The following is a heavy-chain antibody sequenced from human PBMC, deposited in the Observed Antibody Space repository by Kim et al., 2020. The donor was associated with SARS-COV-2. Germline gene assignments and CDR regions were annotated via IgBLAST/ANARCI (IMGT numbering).Heavy chain of an antibody. V-gene: IGHV1-2*02. CDR3: ARSSLLDFDY. J-gene: IGHJ4*02. CDR2: GGA. D-gene: IGHD2-15*01. Sequence: GGANYAQRFQGRVTRTRDTSISTVYLEMTRLRSDDTAVYYCARSSLLDFDYWGQGTLVTVSS.